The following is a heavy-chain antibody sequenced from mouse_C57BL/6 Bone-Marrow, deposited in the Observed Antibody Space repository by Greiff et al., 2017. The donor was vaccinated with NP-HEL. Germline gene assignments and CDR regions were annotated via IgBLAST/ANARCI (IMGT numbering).Heavy chain of an antibody. CDR2: VDPSDSYT. Sequence: QVQLQQPGAELVMPGASVKLSCKASGYTFTSYWMHWVKQRPGQGLEWIGEVDPSDSYTNYNQKFKGKSTLTVDKSSSTAYMQLSSLTSEDSAVYYCARSLSDYWGQGTTLTVSS. CDR3: ARSLSDY. J-gene: IGHJ2*01. CDR1: GYTFTSYW. V-gene: IGHV1-69*01.